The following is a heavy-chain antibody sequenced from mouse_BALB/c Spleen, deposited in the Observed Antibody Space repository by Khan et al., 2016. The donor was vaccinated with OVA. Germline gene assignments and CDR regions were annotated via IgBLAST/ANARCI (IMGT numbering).Heavy chain of an antibody. CDR3: ARQKTGNSVFAY. CDR1: GYTFSSYW. V-gene: IGHV1-9*01. CDR2: ILPGSGST. J-gene: IGHJ3*01. Sequence: QVQLKQSGAELMKPGASVKISCKATGYTFSSYWIEWVKQRPGHGLEWIGEILPGSGSTNYNEKFKGKATFTADTSSNTAYMQLSSLTSEDSAVYYGARQKTGNSVFAYWGQGTLVTVSA. D-gene: IGHD2-1*01.